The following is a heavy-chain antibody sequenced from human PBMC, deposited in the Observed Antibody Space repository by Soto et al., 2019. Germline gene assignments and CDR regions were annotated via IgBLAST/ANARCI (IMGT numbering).Heavy chain of an antibody. J-gene: IGHJ3*02. D-gene: IGHD2-2*02. CDR2: ISYDGSNK. CDR3: ARVGEVVPPAILGPFDS. CDR1: GFTFSSYA. V-gene: IGHV3-30-3*01. Sequence: GGSLRLSCAASGFTFSSYAMHWVRQAPGKGLEWVAVISYDGSNKYYADSVKGRFTISRDNSKNTLYLKMNSLRAEDTAVYYCARVGEVVPPAILGPFDSWGQGKMVTVSS.